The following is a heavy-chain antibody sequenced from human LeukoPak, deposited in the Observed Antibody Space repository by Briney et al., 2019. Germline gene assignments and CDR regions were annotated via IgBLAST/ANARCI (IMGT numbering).Heavy chain of an antibody. V-gene: IGHV4-59*01. CDR3: ARDIGSGPVDV. J-gene: IGHJ6*02. CDR1: GASISNYY. CDR2: IYYTGRT. D-gene: IGHD3-10*01. Sequence: SETLSLTCTVSGASISNYYWSWIRQPPGKGLEWIGYIYYTGRTNFNPSLKSRVTMSVDTSKNQLSLKLSSVTAADTAVYYCARDIGSGPVDVWGQGTTVTISS.